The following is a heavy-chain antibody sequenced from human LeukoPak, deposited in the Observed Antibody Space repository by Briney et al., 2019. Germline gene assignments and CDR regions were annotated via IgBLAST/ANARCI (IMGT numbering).Heavy chain of an antibody. Sequence: SETLSLTCTVSGGSISSSSYYWGWIRQPPGKGLEWIGSIYYSGSTYYNPSLKSRVTISVDTSKNQFSLKLSSVTAADTAVYYCARDMVRGYYFDYWGQGTLVTVSS. CDR2: IYYSGST. CDR3: ARDMVRGYYFDY. J-gene: IGHJ4*02. CDR1: GGSISSSSYY. D-gene: IGHD3-10*01. V-gene: IGHV4-39*07.